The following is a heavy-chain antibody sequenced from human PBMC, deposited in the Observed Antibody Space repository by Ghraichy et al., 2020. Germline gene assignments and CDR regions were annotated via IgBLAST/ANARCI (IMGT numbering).Heavy chain of an antibody. CDR3: AREPYYDILTGYRDY. V-gene: IGHV3-7*03. Sequence: GGSLRLSCAASGFTFSSYWMSWVRQAPGKGLEWVANIKQDGREKYYVDSVKGRFTISRDNAKNSLYLQMNSLRAEDTAVYYCAREPYYDILTGYRDYWGQGTLVTVSS. CDR1: GFTFSSYW. J-gene: IGHJ4*02. CDR2: IKQDGREK. D-gene: IGHD3-9*01.